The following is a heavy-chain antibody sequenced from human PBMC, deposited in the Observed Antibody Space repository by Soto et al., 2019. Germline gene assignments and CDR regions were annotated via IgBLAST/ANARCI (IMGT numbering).Heavy chain of an antibody. D-gene: IGHD3-9*01. V-gene: IGHV3-23*01. J-gene: IGHJ4*02. Sequence: GGSLRLSCAASGFTFSSYAMSWVRQAPGKGLEWVSAISGSSGSTYYADSVKGRFTISRDNSKNTLYLQMNSLRAEDTAVYYCAKDSGLRYFDWLPGYYWGQGTLVTVSS. CDR3: AKDSGLRYFDWLPGYY. CDR1: GFTFSSYA. CDR2: ISGSSGST.